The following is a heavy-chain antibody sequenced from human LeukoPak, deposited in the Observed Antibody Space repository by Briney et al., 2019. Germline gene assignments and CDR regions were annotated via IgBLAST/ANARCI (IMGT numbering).Heavy chain of an antibody. Sequence: PGGSLRLSCAASGFTFSSYGMHWVRQAPGKGLEWVAVIWYDGSNKYYADSVKGRFNISRDNSKNTLYLQMNSLRAEDTAVYYCASIAAAGTDDSWGQGTLVTVSS. V-gene: IGHV3-33*01. CDR3: ASIAAAGTDDS. CDR1: GFTFSSYG. CDR2: IWYDGSNK. J-gene: IGHJ4*02. D-gene: IGHD6-13*01.